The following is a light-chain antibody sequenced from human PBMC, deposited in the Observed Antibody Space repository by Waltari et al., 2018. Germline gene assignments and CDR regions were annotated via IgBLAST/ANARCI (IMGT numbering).Light chain of an antibody. Sequence: EVVLTQSPGTLSLSPGERATLSCRASKSVASTYLAWYQQKPGQAPRLLMYAASSRATGIPDRFSGSASGTDFTLTINRLEPEDSAVYFCQQYGSSPLFTFGPGTKVDI. V-gene: IGKV3-20*01. CDR2: AAS. CDR1: KSVASTY. J-gene: IGKJ3*01. CDR3: QQYGSSPLFT.